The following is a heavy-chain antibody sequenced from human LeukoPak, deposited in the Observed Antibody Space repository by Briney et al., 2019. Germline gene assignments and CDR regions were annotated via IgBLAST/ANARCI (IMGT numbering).Heavy chain of an antibody. CDR1: GYTFTGYY. D-gene: IGHD6-13*01. CDR2: INPTTGGT. V-gene: IGHV1-2*02. J-gene: IGHJ4*02. Sequence: GASVKVSCKASGYTFTGYYMHWVRLAPGQGLEWMGWINPTTGGTNYAQKFQGRVTMTRDTSISTAYMEMSSLISDDTAVYYCATVAVRSTSWYVNYWGQGTLVTVSS. CDR3: ATVAVRSTSWYVNY.